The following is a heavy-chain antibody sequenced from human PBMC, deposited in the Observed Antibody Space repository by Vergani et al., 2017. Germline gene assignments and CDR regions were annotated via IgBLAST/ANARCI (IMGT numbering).Heavy chain of an antibody. V-gene: IGHV3-23*01. CDR3: ASPYYYGSGSYYLFDY. CDR2: ISGSGGFT. D-gene: IGHD3-10*01. J-gene: IGHJ4*02. Sequence: EVQLLESGGNLVQPGGSLRLSCAASGFTFTNFAMTWVRQAPGEGLEWVSGISGSGGFTYYADSVKGRFTISRDNSKNTMFLQMNNLRAEDTAVYYCASPYYYGSGSYYLFDYWGQGTLVTVSS. CDR1: GFTFTNFA.